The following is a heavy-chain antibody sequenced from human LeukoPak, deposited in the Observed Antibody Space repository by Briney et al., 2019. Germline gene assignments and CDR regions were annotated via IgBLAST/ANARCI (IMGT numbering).Heavy chain of an antibody. J-gene: IGHJ6*02. CDR3: ASLDYYYYGMDV. CDR1: GGTFSSYA. Sequence: GASVKVSCKASGGTFSSYAISWVRQAPGQGLEWMGWISAYNGNTNYAQKLQGRVTMTTDTSTSTAYMELRSLRSDDTAVYYCASLDYYYYGMDVWGQGTTVTVSS. V-gene: IGHV1-18*01. CDR2: ISAYNGNT.